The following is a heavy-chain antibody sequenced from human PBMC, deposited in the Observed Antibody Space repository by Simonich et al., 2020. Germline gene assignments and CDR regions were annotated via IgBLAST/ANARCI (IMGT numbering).Heavy chain of an antibody. J-gene: IGHJ2*01. CDR3: AREYSSSSDPYWYFDL. Sequence: EVQLVESGGGLVQPGGSLRLSCAASGFTFSSYWMSWVRQAPGKGLEGVANIKQDGREKYYVDSVKGRFTISRDNAKNSLYLQMNSLRAEDTAVYYCAREYSSSSDPYWYFDLWGRGTLVTVSS. V-gene: IGHV3-7*01. D-gene: IGHD6-6*01. CDR1: GFTFSSYW. CDR2: IKQDGREK.